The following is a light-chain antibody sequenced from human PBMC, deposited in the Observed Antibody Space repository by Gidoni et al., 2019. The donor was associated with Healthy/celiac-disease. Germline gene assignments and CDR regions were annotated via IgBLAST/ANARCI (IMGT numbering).Light chain of an antibody. CDR2: GAS. J-gene: IGKJ5*01. Sequence: EFVLPQSPGTLSLSPGERATLSCRASQSVSSSYLAWYQQKPGQARRLLIDGASSSANGIPDRFSGSGSGTDFTITSSRLEPEDFAVYYCQQYGSSPITFGQGTRLEIK. CDR3: QQYGSSPIT. CDR1: QSVSSSY. V-gene: IGKV3-20*01.